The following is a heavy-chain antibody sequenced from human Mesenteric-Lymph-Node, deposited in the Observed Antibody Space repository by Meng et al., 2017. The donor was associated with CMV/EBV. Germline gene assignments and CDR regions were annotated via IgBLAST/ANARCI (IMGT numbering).Heavy chain of an antibody. CDR2: IIPILGIA. Sequence: SVKVSCKASGGTFSSYAISWVRQAPGQGLEWMGGIIPILGIANYAQKFQGRVTITADKSTSTAYMELSSLRSEDTAVYYCAAPRAEMATMAPTFDYWGQGTLVTVSS. CDR3: AAPRAEMATMAPTFDY. V-gene: IGHV1-69*10. D-gene: IGHD5-24*01. CDR1: GGTFSSYA. J-gene: IGHJ4*02.